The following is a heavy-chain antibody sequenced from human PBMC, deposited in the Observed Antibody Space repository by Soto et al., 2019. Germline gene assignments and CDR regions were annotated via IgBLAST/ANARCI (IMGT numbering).Heavy chain of an antibody. CDR2: IVPLFGTP. CDR3: ASEWVAEMATGGFFDY. J-gene: IGHJ4*02. D-gene: IGHD5-12*01. CDR1: GGTFSNSA. Sequence: GASVKVSCKASGGTFSNSAFSWVRQAPGQGLEWMGGIVPLFGTPNYAQKFQGRVTITADESSSTAYMELSSLRSEDTAIYYCASEWVAEMATGGFFDYWGQGTLVTVSS. V-gene: IGHV1-69*13.